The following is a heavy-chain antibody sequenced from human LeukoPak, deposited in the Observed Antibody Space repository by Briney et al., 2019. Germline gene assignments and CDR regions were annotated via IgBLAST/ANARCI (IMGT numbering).Heavy chain of an antibody. J-gene: IGHJ4*02. D-gene: IGHD3-10*01. CDR2: ISGSGTGT. Sequence: GGSLRLSCAASGFTFSGYAMSWVRQAPGKGLEWVSSISGSGTGTYYADSVKGRFTISRDNSKNTLYLQMNSLRAEDTAVYYCAKDSVRGFDYWGQGTLVTVSS. V-gene: IGHV3-23*01. CDR3: AKDSVRGFDY. CDR1: GFTFSGYA.